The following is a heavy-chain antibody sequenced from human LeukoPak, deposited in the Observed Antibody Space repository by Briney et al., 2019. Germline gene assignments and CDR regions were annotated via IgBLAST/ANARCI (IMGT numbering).Heavy chain of an antibody. D-gene: IGHD3-10*01. CDR3: AKSPLHRADY. CDR1: GFSFSIYS. J-gene: IGHJ4*02. V-gene: IGHV3-48*04. Sequence: GGSLRLSCAASGFSFSIYSLNWVRQAPGKGLEWVSYISHTGSTMSYADSVKGRFTISRDNAKNSLYLQMNSLRAEDTAVYYCAKSPLHRADYWGQGTLVTVSS. CDR2: ISHTGSTM.